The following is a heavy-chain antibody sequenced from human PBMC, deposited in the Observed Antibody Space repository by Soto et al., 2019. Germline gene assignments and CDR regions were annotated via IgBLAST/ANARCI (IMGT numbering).Heavy chain of an antibody. J-gene: IGHJ6*02. CDR1: GGTFSNSA. V-gene: IGHV1-69*13. Sequence: SVKVSCKASGGTFSNSAISWVRQAPGQGLEWMGGIMPIFRTPDYAQKFQGRVTVSADESTSTAYMELKGLRSDDTAVYYCARDKGRQQLGGNYYYITDIWGQGTTVTVSS. CDR2: IMPIFRTP. CDR3: ARDKGRQQLGGNYYYITDI. D-gene: IGHD3-3*02.